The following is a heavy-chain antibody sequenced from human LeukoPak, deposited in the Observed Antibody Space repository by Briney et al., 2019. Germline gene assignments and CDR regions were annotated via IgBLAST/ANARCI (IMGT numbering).Heavy chain of an antibody. J-gene: IGHJ6*03. CDR2: IYHSGST. V-gene: IGHV4-30-2*01. CDR1: GGSISSGGYY. D-gene: IGHD2-15*01. CDR3: ARHRGGTPYYYYYMDV. Sequence: PSETLSLTCSVSGGSISSGGYYWSWIRQPPGKGLEWIGYIYHSGSTYYNPSLKSRVTISVDRSKNQFSLKLSSVTAADTAVYYCARHRGGTPYYYYYMDVWGKGTTVTVSS.